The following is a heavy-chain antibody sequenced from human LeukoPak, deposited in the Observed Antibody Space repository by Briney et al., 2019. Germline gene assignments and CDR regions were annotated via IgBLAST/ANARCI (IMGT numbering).Heavy chain of an antibody. Sequence: PGGSLRLSCEASGFTFSSYAMSWVRQAPGKGLEWVSAISGSGTGTYYADSVKGRFTISRDNSKNTLYLHMNSLRAEDTAVYYCAKVATWTYFDYWGQGTLVTVSS. CDR3: AKVATWTYFDY. V-gene: IGHV3-23*01. D-gene: IGHD3/OR15-3a*01. J-gene: IGHJ4*02. CDR1: GFTFSSYA. CDR2: ISGSGTGT.